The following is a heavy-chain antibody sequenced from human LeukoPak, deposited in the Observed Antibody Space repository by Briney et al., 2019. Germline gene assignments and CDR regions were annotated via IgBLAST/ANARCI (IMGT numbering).Heavy chain of an antibody. CDR3: ARDPWRTDSSSWADFDY. V-gene: IGHV3-33*01. J-gene: IGHJ4*02. Sequence: GGSLRLPCAASGFTFSSYGMHWVRQAPGKGLEWVAVIWYDGSNKYYADFVKGRFTISRDNSKNTLYLQMNSLRAEDTAVYYCARDPWRTDSSSWADFDYWGQGTLVTVSS. CDR2: IWYDGSNK. D-gene: IGHD6-13*01. CDR1: GFTFSSYG.